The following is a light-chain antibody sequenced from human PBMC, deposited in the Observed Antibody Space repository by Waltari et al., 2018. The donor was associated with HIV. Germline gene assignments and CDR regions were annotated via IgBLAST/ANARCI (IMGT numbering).Light chain of an antibody. CDR1: QNVITN. CDR2: DAS. Sequence: ERVMTQSQATLSVSPGERVNHAGRASQNVITNLAWYQQKPGQAARLLIYDASTRSSGIPAGFTGGGSGSDFPLTINSLQSEDCGLYYCQQYNGWPRTFGQGTKV. CDR3: QQYNGWPRT. J-gene: IGKJ1*01. V-gene: IGKV3-15*01.